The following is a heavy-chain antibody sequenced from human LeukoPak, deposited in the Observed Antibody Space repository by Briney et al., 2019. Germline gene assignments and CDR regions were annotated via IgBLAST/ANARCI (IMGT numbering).Heavy chain of an antibody. J-gene: IGHJ5*02. D-gene: IGHD6-13*01. Sequence: SQTLSLTCAISGDSVSSNSAAWNWIRQSPSRGLEWLGRTYYRSKWYNDYAVSVKSRITINPDTSKNQFSLQLNSVTPEDAAVYYCARGGKTGYSSSVSNSFDPWGQGTLVTVSS. CDR3: ARGGKTGYSSSVSNSFDP. V-gene: IGHV6-1*01. CDR2: TYYRSKWYN. CDR1: GDSVSSNSAA.